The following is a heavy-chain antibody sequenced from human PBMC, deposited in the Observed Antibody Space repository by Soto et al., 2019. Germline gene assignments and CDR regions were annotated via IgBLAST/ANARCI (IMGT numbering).Heavy chain of an antibody. CDR1: GFRFSGFA. CDR2: ISFDGSEK. V-gene: IGHV3-30*04. D-gene: IGHD5-12*01. Sequence: QVQLVESGGGVVQPGASLRLSCAASGFRFSGFAMHWVRQAPGKGLEWVAVISFDGSEKFYVDSVKGRFSISRDDFHSTVFLQMDSLRPEDTGVYYCARDLGGYVHLWDKSNYWGQGILVNVSS. CDR3: ARDLGGYVHLWDKSNY. J-gene: IGHJ4*02.